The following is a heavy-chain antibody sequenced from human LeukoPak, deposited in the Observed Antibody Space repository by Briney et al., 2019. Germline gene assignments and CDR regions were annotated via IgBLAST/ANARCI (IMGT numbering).Heavy chain of an antibody. V-gene: IGHV3-23*01. J-gene: IGHJ4*02. Sequence: PGGSLRLSCAASGFTFSSYAMSWVRQAPGKGLEWVSVINYSGGSAYYVDSVKGRFTVSRDNSKNMVYLQMNSLRAEDTAIYYCAINWNLDYWGQGTLVTVSS. CDR2: INYSGGSA. D-gene: IGHD1-20*01. CDR1: GFTFSSYA. CDR3: AINWNLDY.